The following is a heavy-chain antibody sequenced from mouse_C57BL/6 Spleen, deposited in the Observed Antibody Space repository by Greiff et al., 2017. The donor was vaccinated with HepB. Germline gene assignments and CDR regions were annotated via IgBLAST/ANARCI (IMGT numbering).Heavy chain of an antibody. D-gene: IGHD2-4*01. CDR2: IYPGDGDT. V-gene: IGHV1-82*01. CDR3: ARAHYDEFAY. Sequence: VQLQQSGPELVKPGASVKISCKASGYAFSSSWMNWVKQRPGKGLEWIGRIYPGDGDTNYNGKFKGKATLTADKSSSTAYMQLSSLTSEDSAVYFCARAHYDEFAYWGQGTLVTVSA. CDR1: GYAFSSSW. J-gene: IGHJ3*01.